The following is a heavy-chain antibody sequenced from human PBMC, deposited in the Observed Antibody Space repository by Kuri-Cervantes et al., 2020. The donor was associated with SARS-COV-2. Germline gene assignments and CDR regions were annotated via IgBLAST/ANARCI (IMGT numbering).Heavy chain of an antibody. J-gene: IGHJ6*02. D-gene: IGHD3-22*01. CDR2: ISGSGGST. CDR1: GFTFSSYA. Sequence: GESLKISCAASGFTFSSYAMSWVRQAPGKGLEWVSAISGSGGSTYYADSVKGRFTISRDNSKNTLYLQMNSLRAEDTAVYYCAKMGDSSGYYIYYYGMDVWGQGTTITASS. CDR3: AKMGDSSGYYIYYYGMDV. V-gene: IGHV3-23*01.